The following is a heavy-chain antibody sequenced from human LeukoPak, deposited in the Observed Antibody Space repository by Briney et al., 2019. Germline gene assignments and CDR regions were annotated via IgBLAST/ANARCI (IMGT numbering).Heavy chain of an antibody. CDR1: GFTFSSYW. V-gene: IGHV3-7*03. Sequence: GGSLRLSCAASGFTFSSYWMGWVRQAPGKGLEWVANIAKDGRGKNYVDSVKGRFTISRDNSKNTLYLQMNSLRGEDTAVYYCAKGSRAAGYYFDYWGQGTLVTVSS. D-gene: IGHD6-25*01. CDR2: IAKDGRGK. J-gene: IGHJ4*02. CDR3: AKGSRAAGYYFDY.